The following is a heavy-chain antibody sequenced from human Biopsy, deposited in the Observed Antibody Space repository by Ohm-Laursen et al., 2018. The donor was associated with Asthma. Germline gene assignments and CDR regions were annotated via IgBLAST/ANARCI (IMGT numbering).Heavy chain of an antibody. J-gene: IGHJ4*02. V-gene: IGHV3-7*03. D-gene: IGHD2-21*01. Sequence: SLRLSCTASGFTFGDYWMSWVRQVPGKGLEWVANIKHDGTEKNHVDSLKGRFTISRDNAKNSLYLQMNSLRAEDTAVYHCAKDGRAYYGSDSKYMQPVPLGDWGQGTVVIVSA. CDR1: GFTFGDYW. CDR2: IKHDGTEK. CDR3: AKDGRAYYGSDSKYMQPVPLGD.